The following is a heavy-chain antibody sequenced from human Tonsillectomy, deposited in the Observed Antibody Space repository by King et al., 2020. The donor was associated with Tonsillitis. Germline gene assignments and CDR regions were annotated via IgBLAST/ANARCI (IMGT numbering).Heavy chain of an antibody. CDR3: AKDLGQVVVVPYGMDV. V-gene: IGHV3-30*18. J-gene: IGHJ6*02. Sequence: VQLVESGGGVVQPGRSLRLSCAASGFTFSSYGMHWVRQAPGKGLEWVVVISYDGSNKYYADSVKGRFTISRDNSKNTLYLQMNSLRAEDTAVYYCAKDLGQVVVVPYGMDVWGQGTTVTVSS. CDR2: ISYDGSNK. D-gene: IGHD2-2*01. CDR1: GFTFSSYG.